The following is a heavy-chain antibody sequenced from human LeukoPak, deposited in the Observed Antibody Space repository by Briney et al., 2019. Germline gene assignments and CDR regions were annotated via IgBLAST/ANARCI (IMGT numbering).Heavy chain of an antibody. CDR1: GGSISSSSYY. J-gene: IGHJ3*02. V-gene: IGHV4-39*07. Sequence: SETLSLTCTVSGGSISSSSYYWGWIRQPPGKGLEWIGSIYYSGSTYYNPSLKSRVTISVDTSKNQFSLKLSSVTAADTAVYYCARADTAINAFDIWGQGTMVTVSS. D-gene: IGHD5-18*01. CDR3: ARADTAINAFDI. CDR2: IYYSGST.